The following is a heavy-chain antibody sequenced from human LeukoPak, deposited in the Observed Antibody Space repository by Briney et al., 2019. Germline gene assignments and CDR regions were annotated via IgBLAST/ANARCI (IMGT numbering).Heavy chain of an antibody. CDR2: IYTSGST. V-gene: IGHV4-61*02. CDR1: GGSISSGSYY. J-gene: IGHJ5*02. CDR3: AREQWPVPDWFDP. D-gene: IGHD6-19*01. Sequence: SETLSLTCTVSGGSISSGSYYWSWIRQPAGKGLEWIGRIYTSGSTNYNPSLKSRVTMSVDTSKNQFSLKLSSVTAADTAVYYCAREQWPVPDWFDPWGQGTLVTVSS.